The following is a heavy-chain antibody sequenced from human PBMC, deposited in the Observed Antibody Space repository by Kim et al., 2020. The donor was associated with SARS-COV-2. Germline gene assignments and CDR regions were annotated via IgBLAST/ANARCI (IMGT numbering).Heavy chain of an antibody. V-gene: IGHV4-39*01. D-gene: IGHD5-18*01. Sequence: TPSLKSRVTISVATAKNQFSLKLSSVTAADTAVYYCARLAGYSYGYEGVYWGQGTLVTVSS. J-gene: IGHJ4*02. CDR3: ARLAGYSYGYEGVY.